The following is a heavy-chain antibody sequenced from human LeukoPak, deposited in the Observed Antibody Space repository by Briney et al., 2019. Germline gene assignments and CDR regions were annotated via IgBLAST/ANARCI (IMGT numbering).Heavy chain of an antibody. CDR1: GFTFDDYA. V-gene: IGHV3-9*01. D-gene: IGHD3-22*01. Sequence: GGSLRLSCAASGFTFDDYAMTWVRQAPGKGLEWVSGISGNSGSIGYADSVKGRFTISRDNAKNSLYLQMNSLRAEDTALYYCAANYDSSGYYHNWFDPWGQGTLVTVS. CDR3: AANYDSSGYYHNWFDP. CDR2: ISGNSGSI. J-gene: IGHJ5*02.